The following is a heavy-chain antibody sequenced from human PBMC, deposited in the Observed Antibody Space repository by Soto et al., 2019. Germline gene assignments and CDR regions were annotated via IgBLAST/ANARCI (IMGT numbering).Heavy chain of an antibody. CDR3: ARGVTAWFGELLSSLFDY. V-gene: IGHV1-8*01. CDR1: GYTFTSYD. J-gene: IGHJ4*02. Sequence: QVQLVQSGAEVKKPGASVKVSCKASGYTFTSYDINWVRQATGQGLEWMGWMNPNSGNTGYAQKFQGRVTMTRNTSISTAYMEVSSLRSEDTAVYYCARGVTAWFGELLSSLFDYWGQGTLVTVSS. CDR2: MNPNSGNT. D-gene: IGHD3-10*01.